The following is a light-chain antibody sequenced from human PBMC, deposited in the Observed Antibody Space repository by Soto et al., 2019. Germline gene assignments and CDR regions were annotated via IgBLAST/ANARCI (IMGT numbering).Light chain of an antibody. V-gene: IGLV2-14*01. J-gene: IGLJ2*01. CDR3: NSYRSTDTVV. CDR2: EVS. Sequence: QSALTQPASVSGSPGQSITISCTGTSSDVGGYNHVSWYQQHPGKAPKLIIYEVSYRPSGVSNRFSGSKSGNTASLTISGLQAEDEADYYRNSYRSTDTVVFGGGTKLTVL. CDR1: SSDVGGYNH.